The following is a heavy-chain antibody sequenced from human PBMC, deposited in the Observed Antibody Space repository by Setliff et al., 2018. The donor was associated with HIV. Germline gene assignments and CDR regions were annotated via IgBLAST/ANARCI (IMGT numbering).Heavy chain of an antibody. J-gene: IGHJ4*02. V-gene: IGHV1-46*01. CDR3: ARDRGGSWTFDH. CDR1: GYIFTSQH. D-gene: IGHD2-15*01. CDR2: INPNEIMA. Sequence: ASVKVSCKTSGYIFTSQHLHWVRQAPGQGLEWMGFINPNEIMAHYAQKFQDRVALTRDTSTGTVYMELRSLRSEDTAVYYCARDRGGSWTFDHWGQGTLVTVSS.